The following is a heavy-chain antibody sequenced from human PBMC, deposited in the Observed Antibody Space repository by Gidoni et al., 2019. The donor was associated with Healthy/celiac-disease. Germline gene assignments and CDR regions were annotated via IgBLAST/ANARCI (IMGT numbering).Heavy chain of an antibody. CDR3: TTDIAVAGTLSDY. V-gene: IGHV3-15*01. CDR1: GCTFSNAW. CDR2: IKSKTDGGTT. D-gene: IGHD6-19*01. Sequence: EVQLVESGGGLGKPGGSLRLACAAAGCTFSNAWMSWVRQAPGKGLEWVGSIKSKTDGGTTDYAAPVKGRFPISRDDSKNTLYLQMNSLKTEDTAVYYCTTDIAVAGTLSDYWGQGTLVTVSS. J-gene: IGHJ4*02.